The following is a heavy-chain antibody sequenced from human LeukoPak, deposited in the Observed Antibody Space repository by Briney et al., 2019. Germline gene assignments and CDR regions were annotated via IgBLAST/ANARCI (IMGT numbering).Heavy chain of an antibody. CDR1: GGTFSSYA. Sequence: SVKVSCKASGGTFSSYAISLVRQAPGQGLEWMGGIIPIFGAANYAQKFQGRVTITTDESTSTAYMELSSLRSEDTAVYYCARDLSIPPTQYYFDYWGQGTLVTVSS. CDR3: ARDLSIPPTQYYFDY. V-gene: IGHV1-69*05. CDR2: IIPIFGAA. J-gene: IGHJ4*02. D-gene: IGHD1-14*01.